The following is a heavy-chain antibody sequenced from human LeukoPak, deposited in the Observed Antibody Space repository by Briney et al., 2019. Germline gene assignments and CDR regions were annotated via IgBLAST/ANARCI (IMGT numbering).Heavy chain of an antibody. CDR3: ARVLGVATKMDV. V-gene: IGHV7-4-1*02. D-gene: IGHD5-12*01. J-gene: IGHJ6*04. Sequence: ASGKVSCKASGYTFTSYAMNWVRQAPGQGLEGMGWINSNTGNPSYAQGFTGLFVFSLYTSVSTAYLQISSLKAEDTAVYYCARVLGVATKMDVWGKGTTVTVSS. CDR1: GYTFTSYA. CDR2: INSNTGNP.